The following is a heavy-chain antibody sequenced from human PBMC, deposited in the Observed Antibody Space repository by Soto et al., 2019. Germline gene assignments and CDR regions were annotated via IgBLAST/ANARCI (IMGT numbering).Heavy chain of an antibody. Sequence: QVQLQESGPGLVKPSGTLSLTCAVSGGSISNSNWWSWVRQPPGKGLEWIGEIYHSGSTNYIPSLKSRVTISIDKSRNQFSLKLSSVTAADSVVYYCAGSIAVAGTDYFDYWGQGTLVTVSS. J-gene: IGHJ4*02. CDR1: GGSISNSNW. CDR3: AGSIAVAGTDYFDY. V-gene: IGHV4-4*02. CDR2: IYHSGST. D-gene: IGHD6-19*01.